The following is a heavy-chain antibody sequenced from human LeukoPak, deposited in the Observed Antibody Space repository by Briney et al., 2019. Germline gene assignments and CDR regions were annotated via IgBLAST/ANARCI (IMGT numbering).Heavy chain of an antibody. CDR2: IKQDGSEK. D-gene: IGHD3-10*01. CDR3: ARDTGGDY. CDR1: GFTFSSYS. V-gene: IGHV3-7*01. J-gene: IGHJ4*02. Sequence: GGSLRLSCAASGFTFSSYSMNWVRQAPGKGLEWVANIKQDGSEKYYVDSVKGRFTISRDNAKNSLYLQMNSLRAEDAAVYYCARDTGGDYWGQGTLVTVSS.